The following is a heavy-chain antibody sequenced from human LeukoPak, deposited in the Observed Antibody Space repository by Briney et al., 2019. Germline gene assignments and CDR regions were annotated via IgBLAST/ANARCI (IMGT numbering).Heavy chain of an antibody. Sequence: GGSLRLSCGASGFSFSLYGMHWVRQAPGKGLEWVAFIWAAGNDDFYADSVKGRFTISRDNSKNTLSLQMNSLRAEDTAVYSCATGGNFYYSHWGQGTLVTVSS. CDR1: GFSFSLYG. CDR3: ATGGNFYYSH. CDR2: IWAAGNDD. J-gene: IGHJ1*01. D-gene: IGHD4-23*01. V-gene: IGHV3-30*02.